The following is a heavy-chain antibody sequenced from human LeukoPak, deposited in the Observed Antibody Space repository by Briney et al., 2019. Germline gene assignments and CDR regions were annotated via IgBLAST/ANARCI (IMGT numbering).Heavy chain of an antibody. V-gene: IGHV4-59*01. CDR3: ARDNYDSSGYLGGNWFDP. J-gene: IGHJ5*02. CDR2: VYYTGST. D-gene: IGHD3-22*01. Sequence: PSETLSLTCTVSGGSISSYYWSWVQQPPGKGLEWIGFVYYTGSTNYSPSLKSRVTISVDTSKNQFSLKLRSVTAADTAVYYCARDNYDSSGYLGGNWFDPWGQGTLVTVSS. CDR1: GGSISSYY.